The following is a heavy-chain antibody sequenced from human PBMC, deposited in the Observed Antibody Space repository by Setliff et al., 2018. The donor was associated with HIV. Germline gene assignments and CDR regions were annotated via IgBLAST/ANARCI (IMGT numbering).Heavy chain of an antibody. CDR1: GGSISSNNYY. D-gene: IGHD3-16*01. J-gene: IGHJ4*02. CDR2: IFYSETVYYGGRT. V-gene: IGHV4-39*07. Sequence: SETLSLTCTVSGGSISSNNYYWGWIRQPPGKGLEWIGSIFYSETVYYGGRTYYSPSLKSRVTISVDTSKSQFSLKLSSVTAADTAVYYCARGGAVSADFDSWGQGTLVTVSS. CDR3: ARGGAVSADFDS.